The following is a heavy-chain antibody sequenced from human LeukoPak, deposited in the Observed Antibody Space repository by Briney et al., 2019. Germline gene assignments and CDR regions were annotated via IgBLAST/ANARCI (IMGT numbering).Heavy chain of an antibody. V-gene: IGHV3-23*01. CDR3: AKASRGWYFDL. Sequence: GGSLRLSCAASGFVFITYAMGWVRQAPGKGLEWVSTISANGDNTYYADSVTGRFTISRDNSKNTLYLQMNSLRAEDTAVYSCAKASRGWYFDLWGRGTLVTVSS. J-gene: IGHJ2*01. CDR1: GFVFITYA. CDR2: ISANGDNT.